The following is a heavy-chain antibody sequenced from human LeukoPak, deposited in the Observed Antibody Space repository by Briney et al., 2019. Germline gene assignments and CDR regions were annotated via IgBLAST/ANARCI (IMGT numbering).Heavy chain of an antibody. V-gene: IGHV1-18*01. CDR1: GYTSTSYD. CDR2: ISAYNGNT. D-gene: IGHD6-19*01. J-gene: IGHJ4*02. CDR3: ARGIAVAGLIDY. Sequence: GASVKVSCKASGYTSTSYDINWVRQATGQGLEWMGWISAYNGNTNYAQKLQGRVTMTTDTSTSTAYMELRSLRSDDTAVYYCARGIAVAGLIDYWGQGTLVTVSS.